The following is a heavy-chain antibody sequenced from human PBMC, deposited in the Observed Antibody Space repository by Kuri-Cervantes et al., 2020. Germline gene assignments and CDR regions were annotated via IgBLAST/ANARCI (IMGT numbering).Heavy chain of an antibody. D-gene: IGHD5-12*01. CDR2: IYYSGST. CDR1: GGSISSSSYY. Sequence: SETLSLTCTVSGGSISSSSYYWGWIRQPPGKGLEWIGSIYYSGSTYYNPSLKSRVTISVDTSKNQFSLKLSSVTAADTAVYYCARGLGYSGYGVYYYYYMDVWGKGTTVTVSS. J-gene: IGHJ6*03. V-gene: IGHV4-39*07. CDR3: ARGLGYSGYGVYYYYYMDV.